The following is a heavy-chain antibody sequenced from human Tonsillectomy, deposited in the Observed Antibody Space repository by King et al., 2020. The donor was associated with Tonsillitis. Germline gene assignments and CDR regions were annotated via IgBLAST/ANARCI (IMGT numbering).Heavy chain of an antibody. J-gene: IGHJ6*02. Sequence: VQLVESGGGLVQPGGSLRLSCAASGFSFSNYGMSWVRQAPGKGLEWVSGISVSGGTTYYADSVKGRFTISRDNSKNTLYLQMNSLRAEDTAVFYCAKDPPFGAYYYYSMDVWGQGPTVTVSS. CDR3: AKDPPFGAYYYYSMDV. V-gene: IGHV3-23*04. CDR2: ISVSGGTT. D-gene: IGHD3-10*01. CDR1: GFSFSNYG.